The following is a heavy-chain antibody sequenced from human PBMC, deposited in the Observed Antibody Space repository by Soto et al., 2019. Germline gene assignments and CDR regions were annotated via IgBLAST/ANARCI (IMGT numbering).Heavy chain of an antibody. CDR2: IIPIFGTP. V-gene: IGHV1-69*01. CDR3: ARDREDYGSGNYYNRIDF. D-gene: IGHD3-10*01. J-gene: IGHJ4*02. Sequence: QVQLVQSGAEVKKPGSSVKVSCKASGGIFSTYAISWLRQAPGQGLEWMGGIIPIFGTPNYAQKLQGRVTITADESTSTDNMELSRLISEDTAVYYCARDREDYGSGNYYNRIDFWCQVTLVTVSS. CDR1: GGIFSTYA.